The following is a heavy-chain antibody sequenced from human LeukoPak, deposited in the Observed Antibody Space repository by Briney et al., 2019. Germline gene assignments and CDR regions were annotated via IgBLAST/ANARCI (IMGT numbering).Heavy chain of an antibody. CDR1: GGSFSGYY. Sequence: SETLSLTCAVYGGSFSGYYWSWVRQPPGKGLEWIGEINHSGSTNYNPSLKSRVTISVDTSKNQFSLKLSSVTAADTAVYYCARLNSPGWFDPWGQGTLVTVSS. CDR3: ARLNSPGWFDP. CDR2: INHSGST. J-gene: IGHJ5*02. V-gene: IGHV4-34*01.